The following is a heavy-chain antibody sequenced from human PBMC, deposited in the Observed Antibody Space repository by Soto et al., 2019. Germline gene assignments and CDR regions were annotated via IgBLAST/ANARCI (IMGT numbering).Heavy chain of an antibody. Sequence: GESLRVCCRVSGYKLRTCWSRVLRQMPGKGLEGRGVIYPGDPDTRYSPSFKGQVTISADKSISTAYLQWSSLKASDSAMYYCARHPSFYYDGSKNKSRSDYRGQGTLVTV. CDR1: GYKLRTCW. D-gene: IGHD3-22*01. V-gene: IGHV5-51*01. J-gene: IGHJ4*02. CDR2: IYPGDPDT. CDR3: ARHPSFYYDGSKNKSRSDY.